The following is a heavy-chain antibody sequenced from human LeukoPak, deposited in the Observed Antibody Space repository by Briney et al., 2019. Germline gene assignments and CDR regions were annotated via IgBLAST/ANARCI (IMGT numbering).Heavy chain of an antibody. CDR3: ARDREQRLGSFDY. CDR1: GFTFSSHA. CDR2: ISGNGGST. J-gene: IGHJ4*02. Sequence: GGSLRLSCAASGFTFSSHAMSWVRQAPGKGLEWVSAISGNGGSTFDADSVKGRFIVSRDNSKNTLYLQMNSLRADDTAVYYCARDREQRLGSFDYWGQGTLVTVSS. V-gene: IGHV3-23*01. D-gene: IGHD6-25*01.